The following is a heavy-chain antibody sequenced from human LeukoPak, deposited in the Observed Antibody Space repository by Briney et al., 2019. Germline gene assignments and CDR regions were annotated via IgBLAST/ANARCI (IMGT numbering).Heavy chain of an antibody. V-gene: IGHV4-59*11. CDR2: IHDSGST. J-gene: IGHJ5*02. CDR1: GGYLGSHY. CDR3: ARAKRITMVRGVIGWFDP. D-gene: IGHD3-10*01. Sequence: PSETLSLTCTVSGGYLGSHYWTWIRQPPGKGLEWIGYIHDSGSTYYHPSLKSRVTISVDTSKNQFSLKLSSVTAADTAVYYCARAKRITMVRGVIGWFDPWGQGTLVTVSS.